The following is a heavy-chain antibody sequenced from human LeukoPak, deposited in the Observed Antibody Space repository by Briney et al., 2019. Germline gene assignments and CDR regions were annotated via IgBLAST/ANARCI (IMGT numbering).Heavy chain of an antibody. CDR2: IYYSGST. D-gene: IGHD2/OR15-2a*01. CDR1: GGSISSYY. CDR3: AREGNTNYFDY. J-gene: IGHJ4*02. V-gene: IGHV4-59*01. Sequence: NPSETLSLTCTVSGGSISSYYWSWIRQPPGEGLEWIGYIYYSGSTNYNPSLKSRVTISVDTSKNQFSLKLSSVTAADTAVYYCAREGNTNYFDYWGQGTLVTVSS.